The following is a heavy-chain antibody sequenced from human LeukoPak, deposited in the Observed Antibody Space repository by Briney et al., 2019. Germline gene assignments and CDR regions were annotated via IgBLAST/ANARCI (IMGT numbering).Heavy chain of an antibody. J-gene: IGHJ4*02. V-gene: IGHV3-73*01. CDR2: IRSKANSDAT. Sequence: GGSLRLTCPPSAVSFSQSAMHWVLQASGRRLEWVGRIRSKANSDATAYAASVKGRFTISRDDSKNTAYLQINIFKTEETAVYNCTRHAYASAYDYWGQGTLVTVSS. CDR3: TRHAYASAYDY. D-gene: IGHD3-10*01. CDR1: AVSFSQSA.